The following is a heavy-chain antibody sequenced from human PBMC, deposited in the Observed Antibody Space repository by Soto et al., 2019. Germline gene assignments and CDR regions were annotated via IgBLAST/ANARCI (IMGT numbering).Heavy chain of an antibody. V-gene: IGHV3-74*01. CDR3: ARDPYSGYDWGHVAFDI. CDR2: INSDGSST. Sequence: EVQLVESGGGLVQPGGSLRLSCAASGFTFSSYWMHWVRQAPGKGLVWVSRINSDGSSTSYADSVKGRFTISRDNAKNTQYLQMTSLRAEATAVYYCARDPYSGYDWGHVAFDIWDHGTMVTVSS. J-gene: IGHJ3*02. D-gene: IGHD5-12*01. CDR1: GFTFSSYW.